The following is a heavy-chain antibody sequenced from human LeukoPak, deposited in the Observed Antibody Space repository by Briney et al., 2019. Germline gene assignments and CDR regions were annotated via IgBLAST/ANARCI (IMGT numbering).Heavy chain of an antibody. Sequence: PGRSLRLSCAASGFSFDDYAMHWVRQAPGKGLEWVSGISWNSGSIGYADSVKGRFTISRDNSKNTLYLQMNSLRAEDTAVYYCAKAPSRPPRTGLDYWGQGTLVTVSS. V-gene: IGHV3-9*01. CDR3: AKAPSRPPRTGLDY. D-gene: IGHD1-14*01. CDR1: GFSFDDYA. J-gene: IGHJ4*02. CDR2: ISWNSGSI.